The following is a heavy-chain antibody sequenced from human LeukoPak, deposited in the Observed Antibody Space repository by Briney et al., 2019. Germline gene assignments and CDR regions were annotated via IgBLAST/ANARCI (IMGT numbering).Heavy chain of an antibody. Sequence: ASVKVSCKASGYTFTSYAIHWVRQAPGQRLEWMGWINAGNGNTKYSQKFQGRVTITRDTSASTAYMELSSLRSEDTAVYYCARDHYDYVWGSYLFGYWGQGTLVTVSS. J-gene: IGHJ4*02. CDR3: ARDHYDYVWGSYLFGY. D-gene: IGHD3-16*02. CDR2: INAGNGNT. V-gene: IGHV1-3*01. CDR1: GYTFTSYA.